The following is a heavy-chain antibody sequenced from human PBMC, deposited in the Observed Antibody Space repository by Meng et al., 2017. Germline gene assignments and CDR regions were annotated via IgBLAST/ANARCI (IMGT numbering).Heavy chain of an antibody. V-gene: IGHV1-2*02. J-gene: IGHJ4*02. D-gene: IGHD3-22*01. CDR2: INPNSGGT. CDR1: GYTFTGYY. CDR3: ARGKSYYDSSGYYSTVGYFDY. Sequence: ASVKVSCKASGYTFTGYYMHWVRQAPGQGLEWMGWINPNSGGTNYAQKFQGRVTITADKSTSTAYMELSSLRSEDTAVYYCARGKSYYDSSGYYSTVGYFDYWGQGTLVTVSS.